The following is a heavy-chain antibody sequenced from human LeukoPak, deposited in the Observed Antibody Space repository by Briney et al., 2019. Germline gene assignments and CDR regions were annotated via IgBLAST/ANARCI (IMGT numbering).Heavy chain of an antibody. CDR3: ARGLFHH. V-gene: IGHV4-61*02. CDR2: IYTSGST. J-gene: IGHJ5*02. CDR1: GGSISSGSYY. Sequence: SQTLSLTCTVSGGSISSGSYYWSWIRQPAGKGLEWIGRIYTSGSTNYNPSLKSRVTISVDTSKNQFSLKLSSMTAADTAVYYCARGLFHHWGQGTLVTVSS.